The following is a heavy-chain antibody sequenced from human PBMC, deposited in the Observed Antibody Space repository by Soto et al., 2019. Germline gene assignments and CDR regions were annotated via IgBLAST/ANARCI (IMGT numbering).Heavy chain of an antibody. CDR2: INAGNGNT. CDR1: GYAFTSYA. J-gene: IGHJ4*02. Sequence: ASVKVSCKASGYAFTSYAMHWVRQAPGQRLEWMGWINAGNGNTKYSQKFQGRVTITRDTSASTAYMELSSLRSEDTAVYYCARDPGGYCSSTSCPPPFDYWGQGPLVTVSS. CDR3: ARDPGGYCSSTSCPPPFDY. D-gene: IGHD2-2*01. V-gene: IGHV1-3*01.